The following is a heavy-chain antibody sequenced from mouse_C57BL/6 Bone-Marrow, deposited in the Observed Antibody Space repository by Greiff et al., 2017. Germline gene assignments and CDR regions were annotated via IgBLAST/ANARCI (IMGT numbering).Heavy chain of an antibody. D-gene: IGHD3-3*01. J-gene: IGHJ3*01. CDR2: IRSKSNNYAT. CDR3: GGGRGTRAWFAY. CDR1: GFSFNTYA. V-gene: IGHV10-1*01. Sequence: GGGLVQLKGSLKLSCAASGFSFNTYAMNWVRQAPGKGLEWVARIRSKSNNYATYYADSVKDRYTISRDDSESMLDLQMNNLKTEDTAMYYCGGGRGTRAWFAYWGQGTLVTVAA.